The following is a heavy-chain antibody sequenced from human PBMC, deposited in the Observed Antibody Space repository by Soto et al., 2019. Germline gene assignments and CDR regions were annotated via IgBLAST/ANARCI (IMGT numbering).Heavy chain of an antibody. CDR1: GYSFTTYW. V-gene: IGHV5-51*01. CDR2: IYPGDFDT. Sequence: GESLKISCKGSGYSFTTYWIAWVRQMPGKGLEWMGIIYPGDFDTRYSPSFQGQVTISADKSISTAYLQWSSLKASDTAIYFCARLELTGLDNWGQGTPVTVSS. J-gene: IGHJ4*02. D-gene: IGHD3-9*01. CDR3: ARLELTGLDN.